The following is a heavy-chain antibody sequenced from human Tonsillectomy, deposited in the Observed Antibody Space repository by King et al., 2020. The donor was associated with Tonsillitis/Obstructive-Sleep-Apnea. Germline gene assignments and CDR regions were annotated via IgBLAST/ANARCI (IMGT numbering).Heavy chain of an antibody. V-gene: IGHV4-39*01. CDR2: IYYSGST. CDR1: GGSISSSSYY. J-gene: IGHJ3*02. Sequence: LQLQESGPGLVKPSETLSLTCTVSGGSISSSSYYWGWIRQPPGKGLEWIGNIYYSGSTYYNPSLKSRVTISVDTSKNQFSLKLSSVTAADTAVYYFARLTGEDAFDIWGQGTMVTVSS. D-gene: IGHD7-27*01. CDR3: ARLTGEDAFDI.